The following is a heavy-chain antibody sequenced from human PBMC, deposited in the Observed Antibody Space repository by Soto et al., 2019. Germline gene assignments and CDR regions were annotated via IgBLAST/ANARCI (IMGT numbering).Heavy chain of an antibody. Sequence: XXSLRLSFAASGISFSTYAMHWVRQAPGKGLEWVSYISSGSSTIYYAESVKGRFTISRDNAKKSLFLQMNSLRAEDTAVYYCAVDYYYMDVWGKGTTVTVSS. J-gene: IGHJ6*03. CDR2: ISSGSSTI. V-gene: IGHV3-48*01. CDR3: AVDYYYMDV. CDR1: GISFSTYA.